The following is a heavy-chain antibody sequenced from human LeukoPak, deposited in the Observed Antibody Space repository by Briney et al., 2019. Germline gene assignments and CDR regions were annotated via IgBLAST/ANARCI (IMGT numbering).Heavy chain of an antibody. V-gene: IGHV3-23*01. Sequence: GGSLRLSCAASGFSFITYNMNWVRQAPGKGLEWVSGISPSGDITYYADSVKGRFTISRDNSKNTLYLQMNSLRAEDTAVYYCVTHDYGDHVFDYWGQGTLVTVSS. D-gene: IGHD4-17*01. CDR3: VTHDYGDHVFDY. CDR1: GFSFITYN. CDR2: ISPSGDIT. J-gene: IGHJ4*02.